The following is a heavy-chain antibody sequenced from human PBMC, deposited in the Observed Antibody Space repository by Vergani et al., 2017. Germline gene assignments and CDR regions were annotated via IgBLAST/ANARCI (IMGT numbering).Heavy chain of an antibody. J-gene: IGHJ3*02. CDR1: GGTFSSYA. V-gene: IGHV1-69*01. Sequence: QVQLVQSGAEVKKPGSSVKVSCKASGGTFSSYAISWVRQAPGQGLEWMGGIIPIFGTANYAQKFQGRVTITADESTSTAYMELSSLRSEDTAVYYCAGDRLAYCGGDCYSPDAFDIWGQGKMVTVSS. CDR3: AGDRLAYCGGDCYSPDAFDI. CDR2: IIPIFGTA. D-gene: IGHD2-21*02.